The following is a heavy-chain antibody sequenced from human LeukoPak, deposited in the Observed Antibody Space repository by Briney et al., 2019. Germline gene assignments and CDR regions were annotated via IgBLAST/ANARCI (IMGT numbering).Heavy chain of an antibody. D-gene: IGHD1-26*01. CDR3: ARVGAMRWDY. CDR2: ISSSSSTR. J-gene: IGHJ4*02. V-gene: IGHV3-48*01. Sequence: GGSLRLSCAASGFTFSNYSMNWVRQVPGKGLEWVSYISSSSSTRYYAGAVKGRFTISRDNAKNSLYLQMKSLRAEDTAVYYCARVGAMRWDYWGQGTLVTVSS. CDR1: GFTFSNYS.